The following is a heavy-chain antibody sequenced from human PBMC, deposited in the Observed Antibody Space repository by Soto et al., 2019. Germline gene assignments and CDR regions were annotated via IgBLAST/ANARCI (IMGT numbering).Heavy chain of an antibody. J-gene: IGHJ4*02. CDR3: AFIAAAGTGSRGREYFDY. CDR2: IIPIFGTA. CDR1: GGTFSSYA. D-gene: IGHD6-13*01. Sequence: SVKVSCKASGGTFSSYAISWVRQAPGQGHEWKGRIIPIFGTANYAQKFQGRVTITADESTSTAYMELSSLRSEDTALYYCAFIAAAGTGSRGREYFDYWGQGTLVSVSS. V-gene: IGHV1-69*13.